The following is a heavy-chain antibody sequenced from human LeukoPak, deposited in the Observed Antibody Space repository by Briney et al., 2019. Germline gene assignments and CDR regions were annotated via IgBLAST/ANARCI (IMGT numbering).Heavy chain of an antibody. CDR3: ARDLVPAAIPYYYMDV. Sequence: ASVKVSCKASGYTFTGYYMHWVRQAPGQGLKWMGWINPNSGGTNYAQKFQGRVTMTRDTSISTAYMELSRLRSDDTAVYYCARDLVPAAIPYYYMDVWGKGTTVTVSS. CDR2: INPNSGGT. D-gene: IGHD2-2*01. CDR1: GYTFTGYY. J-gene: IGHJ6*03. V-gene: IGHV1-2*02.